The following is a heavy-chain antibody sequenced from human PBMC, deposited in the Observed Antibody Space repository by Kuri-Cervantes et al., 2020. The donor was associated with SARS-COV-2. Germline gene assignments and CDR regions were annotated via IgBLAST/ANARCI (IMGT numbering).Heavy chain of an antibody. V-gene: IGHV1-18*01. CDR2: ISAYNGNT. Sequence: ASVKVSCKASGYTFTSYGISWVRQAPGQGLEWMGWISAYNGNTNYAQKLQGRVTMTTDTSTSTAYMELRSLRSDDTAVYYCARDGADCSGGSCPYYYYMDVWGKGTTVTCSS. CDR1: GYTFTSYG. J-gene: IGHJ6*03. CDR3: ARDGADCSGGSCPYYYYMDV. D-gene: IGHD2-15*01.